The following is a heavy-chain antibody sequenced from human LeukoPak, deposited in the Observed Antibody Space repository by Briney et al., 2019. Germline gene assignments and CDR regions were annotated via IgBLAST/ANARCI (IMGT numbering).Heavy chain of an antibody. Sequence: GGSLRLSCAASGFTFRDYYMSWIRQAPGKGLEWVSYISSSGSTIYYADSVKGRFTISRDNAQNSMYLQMNSLRAEDTAVYYCARDGRWTGNYYGMDVWGQGTTVTVSS. CDR1: GFTFRDYY. V-gene: IGHV3-11*04. J-gene: IGHJ6*02. D-gene: IGHD1-1*01. CDR3: ARDGRWTGNYYGMDV. CDR2: ISSSGSTI.